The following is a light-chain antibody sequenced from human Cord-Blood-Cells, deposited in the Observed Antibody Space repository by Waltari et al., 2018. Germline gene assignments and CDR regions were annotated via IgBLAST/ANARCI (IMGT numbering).Light chain of an antibody. J-gene: IGKJ4*01. Sequence: DIQMTQTTPSLSAQVGEKVTITCQASQDISNYLNWYQQKPGKAPKLLIYDASNLETGVPSRFSGSGSGTDFTFTISSLQPEDIATYYCQQYDNLPLTFGGGTKVEIK. CDR2: DAS. V-gene: IGKV1-33*01. CDR1: QDISNY. CDR3: QQYDNLPLT.